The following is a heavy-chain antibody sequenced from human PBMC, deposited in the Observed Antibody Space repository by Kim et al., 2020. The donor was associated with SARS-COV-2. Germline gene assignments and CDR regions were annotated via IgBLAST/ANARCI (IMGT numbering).Heavy chain of an antibody. D-gene: IGHD3-10*01. J-gene: IGHJ2*01. CDR1: GFTFSSYG. CDR3: ARDRSPLWFGESDWYFDL. CDR2: ISYDGSNK. Sequence: GGSLRLSCAASGFTFSSYGMHWVRQAPGKGLEWVAVISYDGSNKYYADSVKGRFTISRDNSKNTLYLQMNSLRAEDTAVYYCARDRSPLWFGESDWYFDLWGRGSLVTVSS. V-gene: IGHV3-33*05.